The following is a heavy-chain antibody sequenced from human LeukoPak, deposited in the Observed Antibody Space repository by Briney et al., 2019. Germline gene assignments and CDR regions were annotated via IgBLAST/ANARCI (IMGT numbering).Heavy chain of an antibody. Sequence: GESLKISCKGSGYSFTSYWIGWVRQMPGKGLEWMGIIYPGDSDTRYSPSFQGQVTISADKSISTAYLQWSSLKASDTAMYYCARQVDGSGSYLTYFDYWGQGTLVTVSS. CDR2: IYPGDSDT. CDR3: ARQVDGSGSYLTYFDY. CDR1: GYSFTSYW. J-gene: IGHJ4*02. D-gene: IGHD3-10*01. V-gene: IGHV5-51*01.